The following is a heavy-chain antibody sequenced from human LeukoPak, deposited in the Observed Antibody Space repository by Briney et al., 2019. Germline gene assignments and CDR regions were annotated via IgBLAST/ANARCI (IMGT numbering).Heavy chain of an antibody. V-gene: IGHV3-30*02. Sequence: GGSLRLSCAASGFTFSSYGMHWVRQAPGRGLEWVAFIRYDGSNKYYADSVKGRFTISRDNSKNTLYLQMNSLRPDDTAVYYCAKDLGPVALNGGDYWGQGTLVTVSS. J-gene: IGHJ4*02. CDR3: AKDLGPVALNGGDY. D-gene: IGHD6-19*01. CDR1: GFTFSSYG. CDR2: IRYDGSNK.